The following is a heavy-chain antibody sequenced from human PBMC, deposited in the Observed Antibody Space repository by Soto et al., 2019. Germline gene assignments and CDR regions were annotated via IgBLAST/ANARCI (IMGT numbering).Heavy chain of an antibody. V-gene: IGHV5-51*01. CDR3: ARVGGVIVSYFGMDV. CDR2: IYPGDSDT. D-gene: IGHD3-10*01. Sequence: GESLKISCKTSGYTFNKYWIGWVRKMPGKGLEWMGIIYPGDSDTRYSPSFQGQVSFSVDKSSDTVYLQWNSLKASDTAMYYCARVGGVIVSYFGMDVWGQGTTVTVSS. J-gene: IGHJ6*02. CDR1: GYTFNKYW.